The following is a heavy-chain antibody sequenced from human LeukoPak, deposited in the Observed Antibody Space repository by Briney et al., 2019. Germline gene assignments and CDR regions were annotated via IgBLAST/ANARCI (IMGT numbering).Heavy chain of an antibody. D-gene: IGHD3-10*01. Sequence: GGSLRLSCAASGFTFSSYDMHWVRHAPGKGLEWVSAICTAGDTYYPGSVKGRFTISRENAKNSLYLQMNSLRAGDTAVYYCARDQKVRGVNSADYYGMDVGGQGTTGTVS. CDR1: GFTFSSYD. V-gene: IGHV3-13*01. CDR3: ARDQKVRGVNSADYYGMDV. CDR2: ICTAGDT. J-gene: IGHJ6*02.